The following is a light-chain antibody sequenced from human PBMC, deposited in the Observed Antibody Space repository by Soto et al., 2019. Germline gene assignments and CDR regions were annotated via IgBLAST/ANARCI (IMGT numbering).Light chain of an antibody. CDR3: HQYNNWPRT. V-gene: IGKV3-15*01. J-gene: IGKJ1*01. Sequence: EVAVTQSPATLSVSPGERVTLYCRASQSVSSNLAWYQQKPGRAPRLLIYGASTRATGIPARFSGSGSGTEFTLTISSLQSEDFAVYYCHQYNNWPRTFGRGTKVEIK. CDR2: GAS. CDR1: QSVSSN.